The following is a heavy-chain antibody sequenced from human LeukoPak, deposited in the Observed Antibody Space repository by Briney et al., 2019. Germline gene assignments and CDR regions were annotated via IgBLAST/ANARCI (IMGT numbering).Heavy chain of an antibody. V-gene: IGHV5-51*01. J-gene: IGHJ4*02. CDR3: ARQGYCGGDCYSPGFDY. CDR1: GYSFTSYW. CDR2: IYPGDSDT. D-gene: IGHD2-21*02. Sequence: GESLKISCKGSGYSFTSYWIGRVRQMPGKGLGWMGIIYPGDSDTRYSPSFQGQVTISADKSISTAYLQWSSLKASDTAMYYCARQGYCGGDCYSPGFDYWGQGTLVTVSS.